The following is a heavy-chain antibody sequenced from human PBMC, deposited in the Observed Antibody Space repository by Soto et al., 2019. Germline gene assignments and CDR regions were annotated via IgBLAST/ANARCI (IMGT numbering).Heavy chain of an antibody. D-gene: IGHD2-21*01. Sequence: WSLRLSCEASGFTFSTFAMSWVRQSPGRGLEWVSRINKSGGSRYYPDSVRGRFTVSRDNSKNTLYLQMNSLRDEDTAIYYCAKGAEMHKIPFDYWGQGALVTVSS. CDR2: INKSGGSR. V-gene: IGHV3-23*01. CDR1: GFTFSTFA. CDR3: AKGAEMHKIPFDY. J-gene: IGHJ4*02.